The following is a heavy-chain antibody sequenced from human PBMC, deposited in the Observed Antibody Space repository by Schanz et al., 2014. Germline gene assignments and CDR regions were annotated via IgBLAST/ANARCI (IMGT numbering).Heavy chain of an antibody. Sequence: EMQLLESGGGLIQPGGSLRLSCTASGFTFSDYWMSWVRQAPGKGLEWVAAVSSRSDEIKYADSVRGRFTISRDNSKNSLYLQMNSLRAEDTAVYYCARAGYCTSVSCSLFVSDYWGQGTLVTVSS. CDR1: GFTFSDYW. CDR2: VSSRSDEI. D-gene: IGHD2-2*03. J-gene: IGHJ4*02. CDR3: ARAGYCTSVSCSLFVSDY. V-gene: IGHV3-23*05.